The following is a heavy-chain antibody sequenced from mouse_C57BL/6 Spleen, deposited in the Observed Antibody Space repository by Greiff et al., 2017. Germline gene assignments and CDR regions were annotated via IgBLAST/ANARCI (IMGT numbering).Heavy chain of an antibody. Sequence: VQLQPSGPELVKPGASVQISCKASGYAFSSSWMNWVKQRPGKGLEWIGRIYPGDGATNYNGKFKGKATLTADKSTSTAYMQISSQTSEDSAVYFCARDYGNYEAMDYWGQGTSVTVSS. CDR1: GYAFSSSW. CDR3: ARDYGNYEAMDY. D-gene: IGHD2-1*01. CDR2: IYPGDGAT. J-gene: IGHJ4*01. V-gene: IGHV1-82*01.